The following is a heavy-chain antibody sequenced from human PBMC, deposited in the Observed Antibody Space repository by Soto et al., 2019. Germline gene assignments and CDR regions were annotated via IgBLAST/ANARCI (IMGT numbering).Heavy chain of an antibody. CDR1: GGAFSSYA. CDR3: ARDGLGQYDY. CDR2: IIPIFGTA. V-gene: IGHV1-69*13. D-gene: IGHD1-26*01. Sequence: GASVKVSCKASGGAFSSYAISWVRQAPGQGLEWMGGIIPIFGTANYAQKFQGRVTITADESTSTAYMELSSLRSEDTAVYYCARDGLGQYDYWGQGTLVTVSS. J-gene: IGHJ4*02.